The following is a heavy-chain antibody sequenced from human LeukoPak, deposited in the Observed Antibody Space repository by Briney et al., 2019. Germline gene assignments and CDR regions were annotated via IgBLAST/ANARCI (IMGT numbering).Heavy chain of an antibody. V-gene: IGHV3-48*03. Sequence: PGGSLRLSCAASGFTFSSYEMSWVRQAPGKGLEWVSYISSSGSTIYYAYSVRGRFTISRDNTKNLLYLQMNSLRVEDTAVYYCARDLEYSSSPLDYWGQGDLVTVSS. J-gene: IGHJ4*02. CDR3: ARDLEYSSSPLDY. D-gene: IGHD6-6*01. CDR1: GFTFSSYE. CDR2: ISSSGSTI.